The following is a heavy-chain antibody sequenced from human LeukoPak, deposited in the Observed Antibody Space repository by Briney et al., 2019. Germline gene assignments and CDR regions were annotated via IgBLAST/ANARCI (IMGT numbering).Heavy chain of an antibody. D-gene: IGHD6-19*01. V-gene: IGHV3-30*18. CDR3: AKVGSSGKGCMDV. J-gene: IGHJ6*02. CDR2: ISYDGSNK. CDR1: GFTFSSYG. Sequence: GGSLRLSCAASGFTFSSYGMHWVRQAPGKGLEWVAVISYDGSNKYYADSVKGRFTISRDNSKNTLYLRMNSLRAEDTAVYYCAKVGSSGKGCMDVWGQGTAVTVSS.